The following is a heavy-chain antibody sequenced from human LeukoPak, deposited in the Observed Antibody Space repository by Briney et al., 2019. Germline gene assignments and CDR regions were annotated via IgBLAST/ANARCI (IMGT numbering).Heavy chain of an antibody. Sequence: GGSLRLSCAASGFTFSSYGMHWVRQAPGKGLEWVAFIRYDGSNKYYADSVKGRFTISRDNSKNTLYLQMNSLRAEDTAVYYCVRHGNIVVLPATSKAFDIWGQGTMVTVSS. CDR3: VRHGNIVVLPATSKAFDI. V-gene: IGHV3-30*02. D-gene: IGHD2-2*01. CDR2: IRYDGSNK. CDR1: GFTFSSYG. J-gene: IGHJ3*02.